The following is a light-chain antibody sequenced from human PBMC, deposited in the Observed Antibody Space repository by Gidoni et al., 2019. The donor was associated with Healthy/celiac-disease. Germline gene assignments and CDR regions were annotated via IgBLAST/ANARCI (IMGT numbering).Light chain of an antibody. CDR1: QSVLSSSNNKNY. CDR2: WAS. J-gene: IGKJ1*01. V-gene: IGKV4-1*01. CDR3: QQYHSTPWT. Sequence: DIVMTQSPDSLAVSLGERATINCKSSQSVLSSSNNKNYLAWYQQKPGQPTKLLIYWASTRESGVPDRFSGSGSGTDFTLTISSLQAEDVAVYYCQQYHSTPWTFGQGTKVGS.